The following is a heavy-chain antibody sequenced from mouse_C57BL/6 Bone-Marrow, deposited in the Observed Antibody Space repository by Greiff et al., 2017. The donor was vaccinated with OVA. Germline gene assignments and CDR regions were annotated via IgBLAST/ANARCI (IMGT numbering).Heavy chain of an antibody. CDR3: ARCLLSHYYAMDY. J-gene: IGHJ4*01. V-gene: IGHV1-82*01. CDR1: GYAFSSSW. D-gene: IGHD2-10*01. CDR2: IYPGDGDT. Sequence: QVHVKQSGPELVKPGASVKISCKASGYAFSSSWMNWVKQRPGKGLEWIGRIYPGDGDTNYNGKFKGKATLTADKSSSTAYMQFSSLTSEDSAIYYCARCLLSHYYAMDYWGQGTSVTVSS.